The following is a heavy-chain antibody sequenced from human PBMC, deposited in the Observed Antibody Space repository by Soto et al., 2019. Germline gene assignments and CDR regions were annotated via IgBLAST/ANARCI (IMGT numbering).Heavy chain of an antibody. Sequence: EVQLVESGGGLVKPGGSLRLSCAASGFIFSSYSMNWVRQAPGKGLEWVSSISSSSSYICYADSVKGRFTISRDNAKNSLFLQMNSLRAEDTAVYYCARDPYVLNWFDPWGQGTLVTVSS. J-gene: IGHJ5*02. CDR1: GFIFSSYS. CDR3: ARDPYVLNWFDP. V-gene: IGHV3-21*01. D-gene: IGHD3-10*02. CDR2: ISSSSSYI.